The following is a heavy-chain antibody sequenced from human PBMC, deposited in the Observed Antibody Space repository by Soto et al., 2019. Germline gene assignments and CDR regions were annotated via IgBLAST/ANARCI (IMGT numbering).Heavy chain of an antibody. D-gene: IGHD2-2*01. CDR2: ISAYNGNT. J-gene: IGHJ6*02. CDR1: GYSFISNG. V-gene: IGHV1-18*01. CDR3: VRDETIVIVPGYGMDV. Sequence: ASVKVSCKTSGYSFISNGVTWVRQAPGQGLEWLGWISAYNGNTNYTEKLQGRVTMTTDTFTNTAYMELRSLRSDDTAVYYCVRDETIVIVPGYGMDVWGPGTTVTVSS.